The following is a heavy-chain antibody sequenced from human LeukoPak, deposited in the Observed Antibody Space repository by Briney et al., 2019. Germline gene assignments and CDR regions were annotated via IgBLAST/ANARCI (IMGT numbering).Heavy chain of an antibody. D-gene: IGHD3-16*01. V-gene: IGHV3-7*01. CDR1: GFTLSTSW. CDR3: ARDLSDYVWGSYSASHWFDP. J-gene: IGHJ5*02. Sequence: PGGSLRLSCIASGFTLSTSWMSWVRQAPGKGLEWVANINQDSSEKLYVDSVKGRFTISRDNAKNSLYLQMNSLTAVDTAVYYCARDLSDYVWGSYSASHWFDPWGQGTLVTVSS. CDR2: INQDSSEK.